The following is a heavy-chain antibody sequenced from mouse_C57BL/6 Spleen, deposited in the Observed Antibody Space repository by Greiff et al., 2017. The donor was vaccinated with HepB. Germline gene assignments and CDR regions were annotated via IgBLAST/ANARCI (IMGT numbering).Heavy chain of an antibody. V-gene: IGHV5-17*01. D-gene: IGHD1-1*01. Sequence: EVKVVESGGGLVKPGGSLKLSCAASGFTFSDYGMHWVRQAPEKGLEWVAYISSGSSTIYYADTVKGRFTISRDNAKNTLFLQMTSLRSEDTAMYYCARGGYGSSYVWYFDVWGTGTTVTVSS. J-gene: IGHJ1*03. CDR2: ISSGSSTI. CDR3: ARGGYGSSYVWYFDV. CDR1: GFTFSDYG.